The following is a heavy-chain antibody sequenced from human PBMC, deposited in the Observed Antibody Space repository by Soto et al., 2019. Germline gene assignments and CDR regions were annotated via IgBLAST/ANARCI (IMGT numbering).Heavy chain of an antibody. CDR1: GFTFSSYA. V-gene: IGHV3-30-3*01. Sequence: GGSLRLSCAAPGFTFSSYAMHWVRQAPGKGLEWVADISSGGSNKYYADSVKGRFTISRDNAENSLYLQMNSLRAEDTAVYYCARDRVLRYFDWLPTGIAFDIWGQGTMVTVSS. J-gene: IGHJ3*02. CDR3: ARDRVLRYFDWLPTGIAFDI. D-gene: IGHD3-9*01. CDR2: ISSGGSNK.